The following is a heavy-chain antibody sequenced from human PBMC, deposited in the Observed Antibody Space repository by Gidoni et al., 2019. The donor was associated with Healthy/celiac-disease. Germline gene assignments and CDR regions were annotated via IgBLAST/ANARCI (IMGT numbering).Heavy chain of an antibody. CDR2: IKSKTDGGTT. D-gene: IGHD5-12*01. V-gene: IGHV3-15*01. J-gene: IGHJ3*02. Sequence: EVQLVESGVGLVKPGGSLRLSCAASGFPFSHSWMSWVRQAPGKGLEWVGRIKSKTDGGTTDYDAPVKGRFTISRDDSKNTLYLQMNSLKTEDTAVYYCTTDPLIPRRGYSGYEWEVNGIWGQGTMVTVSS. CDR1: GFPFSHSW. CDR3: TTDPLIPRRGYSGYEWEVNGI.